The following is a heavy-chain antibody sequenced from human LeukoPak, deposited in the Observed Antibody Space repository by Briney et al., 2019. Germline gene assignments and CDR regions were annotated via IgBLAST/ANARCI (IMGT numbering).Heavy chain of an antibody. CDR1: GFTFSGYA. V-gene: IGHV3-23*01. CDR2: ISGSGDIT. CDR3: AKDRRSGGSCSDY. D-gene: IGHD2-15*01. Sequence: QPGGSLRLSCAASGFTFSGYAMSWVRQAPGRGLEWVSTISGSGDITYYADSVKGRLTISRDNSKNTLYLQMNSLRAEDTDVYYCAKDRRSGGSCSDYWGQGTLVTVSS. J-gene: IGHJ4*02.